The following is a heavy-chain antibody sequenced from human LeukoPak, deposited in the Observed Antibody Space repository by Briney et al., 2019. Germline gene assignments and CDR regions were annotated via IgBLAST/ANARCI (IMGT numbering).Heavy chain of an antibody. CDR2: ISAYNGNT. Sequence: ASVKVSCKASGYTFTSYGISWVRQAHGQGLEWMGWISAYNGNTNYAQKLQGRVTMTTDTSTSTAYMELRSLRSDDTAVYYCARVYCSSTSCYREPSYYYYYMDVWGKGTTVTVSS. J-gene: IGHJ6*03. CDR3: ARVYCSSTSCYREPSYYYYYMDV. CDR1: GYTFTSYG. D-gene: IGHD2-2*02. V-gene: IGHV1-18*01.